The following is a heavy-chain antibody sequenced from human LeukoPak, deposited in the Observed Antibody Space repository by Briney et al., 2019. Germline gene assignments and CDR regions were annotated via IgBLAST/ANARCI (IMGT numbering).Heavy chain of an antibody. CDR1: GFTFSSYG. CDR2: ISYDGSNK. CDR3: AKDLDQYYYDSSGYLFDY. D-gene: IGHD3-22*01. V-gene: IGHV3-30*18. J-gene: IGHJ4*02. Sequence: GRSLRLSCAASGFTFSSYGMHWVRQAPGKGLEWVAVISYDGSNKYYADSVKGRFTISRGNSKNTLYLQMNSLRAEDTAVYYCAKDLDQYYYDSSGYLFDYWGQGTLVTVSS.